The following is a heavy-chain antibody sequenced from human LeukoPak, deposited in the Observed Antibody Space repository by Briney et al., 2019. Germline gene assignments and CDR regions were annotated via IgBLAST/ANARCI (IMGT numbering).Heavy chain of an antibody. V-gene: IGHV3-9*01. Sequence: PGRSLRLSCAASGFTFDDYAVHWVRQAPGKGLEWVSGISWNSGSIGYADSVKGRFTISRDNAKNPLYLQMNSLRAEDTALYYCAKDYGSRGDYFDYWGQGTLVTVSS. D-gene: IGHD3-10*01. CDR2: ISWNSGSI. CDR1: GFTFDDYA. CDR3: AKDYGSRGDYFDY. J-gene: IGHJ4*02.